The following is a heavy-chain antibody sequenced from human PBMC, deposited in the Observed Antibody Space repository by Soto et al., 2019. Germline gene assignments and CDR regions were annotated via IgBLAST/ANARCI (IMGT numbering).Heavy chain of an antibody. V-gene: IGHV1-46*01. D-gene: IGHD6-19*01. CDR2: ISPGGFST. J-gene: IGHJ4*02. Sequence: ASVKGSCKASGYSFTSYFMHWVRQAPGQGLEWMGLISPGGFSTSYAQRFQGRVTMTNDTSTSTFYMDLSSLTSEDTAVYYCAREAVAFDYWGQGTLVTVS. CDR1: GYSFTSYF. CDR3: AREAVAFDY.